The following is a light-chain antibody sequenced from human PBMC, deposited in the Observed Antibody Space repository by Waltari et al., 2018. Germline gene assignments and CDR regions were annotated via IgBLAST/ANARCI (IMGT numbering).Light chain of an antibody. J-gene: IGLJ3*02. CDR2: DDT. CDR1: DIGTKS. Sequence: SYVLTQPPSVSVVPGKTATITCGGSDIGTKSVQWYQQKPGQAPVAVVYDDTGRPSGTPERLSGSNSAHTATLTISRVEAGDDAHYFCQVWDTRSDHWVFGGGTKLTVL. CDR3: QVWDTRSDHWV. V-gene: IGLV3-21*03.